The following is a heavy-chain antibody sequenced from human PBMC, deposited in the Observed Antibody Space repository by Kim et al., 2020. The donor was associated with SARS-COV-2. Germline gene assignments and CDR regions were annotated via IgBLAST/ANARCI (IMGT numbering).Heavy chain of an antibody. Sequence: KFDGGTTDYPAPVKGRFTIARDDSLNMLYLQMNSLKTEDTAVYYCTTDRFVWGQGTTVTVSS. J-gene: IGHJ6*02. CDR3: TTDRFV. V-gene: IGHV3-15*01. CDR2: KFDGGTT.